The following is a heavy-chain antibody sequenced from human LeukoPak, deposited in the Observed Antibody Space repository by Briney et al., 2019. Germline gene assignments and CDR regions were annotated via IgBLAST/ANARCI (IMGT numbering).Heavy chain of an antibody. Sequence: PSETLSLTCTVSGGSISGYYWSWVRQSPEKGLESIGFIYSTGSTSYNPSLRSRVTISIDTSQNQFYLRLTSVTAADTAVYYCARYGGYDSSGYYYDYWGQGTLVTVSS. CDR3: ARYGGYDSSGYYYDY. D-gene: IGHD3-22*01. CDR1: GGSISGYY. CDR2: IYSTGST. J-gene: IGHJ4*02. V-gene: IGHV4-59*12.